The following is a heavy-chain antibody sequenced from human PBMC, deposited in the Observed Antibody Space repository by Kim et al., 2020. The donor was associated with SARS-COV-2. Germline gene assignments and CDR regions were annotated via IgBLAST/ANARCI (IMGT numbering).Heavy chain of an antibody. V-gene: IGHV3-9*01. CDR3: AKGGYYYLLDY. J-gene: IGHJ4*02. CDR1: GFTFDDYA. Sequence: GGSLRLSCAASGFTFDDYAMHWVRQAPGKGLEWVSGISWNSGSIGYADSVKGRFTISRDNAKNSLYLQMNSLRAEDTALYYCAKGGYYYLLDYWGQGTLV. D-gene: IGHD3-22*01. CDR2: ISWNSGSI.